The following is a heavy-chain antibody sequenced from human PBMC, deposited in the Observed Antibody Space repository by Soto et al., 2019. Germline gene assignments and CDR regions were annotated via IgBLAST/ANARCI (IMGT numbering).Heavy chain of an antibody. CDR3: AREFSGSSIGFDF. D-gene: IGHD3-10*01. CDR2: INTDETST. V-gene: IGHV3-74*01. Sequence: GGSLRLSCAASGFTFSNYWMHWVRQAPGKGLVWVSRINTDETSTGYADSVKGRFTISRDNGRNMLYLQMNSLRVEDTAVYYCAREFSGSSIGFDFWGQGTLVTVSS. CDR1: GFTFSNYW. J-gene: IGHJ4*02.